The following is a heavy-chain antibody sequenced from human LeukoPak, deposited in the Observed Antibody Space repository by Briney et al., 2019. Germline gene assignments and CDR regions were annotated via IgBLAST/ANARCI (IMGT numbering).Heavy chain of an antibody. D-gene: IGHD6-13*01. CDR3: ARSIAAANIFDY. J-gene: IGHJ4*02. CDR2: IYYSGST. CDR1: GGSISSYY. V-gene: IGHV4-59*08. Sequence: SETLSLTCTVSGGSISSYYWSWIRQPPGKGLEGIGYIYYSGSTNYNPSPKSRVTISVDTSKNQFSLKLSSVTAADTAVYYCARSIAAANIFDYWGQGTLVTVSS.